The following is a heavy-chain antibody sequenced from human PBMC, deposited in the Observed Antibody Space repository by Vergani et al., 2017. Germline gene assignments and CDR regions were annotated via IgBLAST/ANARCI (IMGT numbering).Heavy chain of an antibody. D-gene: IGHD2-2*01. J-gene: IGHJ6*02. CDR3: ARGGDIVVVPAAMMYGMDV. CDR2: IYYSGST. CDR1: GGSVNSYY. Sequence: QVRLQESGPGLVRPSETLSLTCTVSGGSVNSYYWSWIRQPPGKGLEWIGSIYYSGSTYYNPSLKSRVTISVDTSKNQFSLKLSSVTAADTAVYYCARGGDIVVVPAAMMYGMDVWGQGTTVTVSS. V-gene: IGHV4-59*04.